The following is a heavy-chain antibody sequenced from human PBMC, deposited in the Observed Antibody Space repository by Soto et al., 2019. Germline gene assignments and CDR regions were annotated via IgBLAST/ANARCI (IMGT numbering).Heavy chain of an antibody. CDR3: ARVGGIAVAGLAIDS. CDR2: VNLSRGI. V-gene: IGHV4-34*01. CDR1: GGSFSDYY. D-gene: IGHD6-19*01. Sequence: SETLSLTCAISGGSFSDYYWTWIRQPPGKGLEWIGEVNLSRGINYNPSLKSRVTISLDTSKNQFSLNLSSVTDADTAVYYCARVGGIAVAGLAIDSWGQGTLVTVSS. J-gene: IGHJ4*02.